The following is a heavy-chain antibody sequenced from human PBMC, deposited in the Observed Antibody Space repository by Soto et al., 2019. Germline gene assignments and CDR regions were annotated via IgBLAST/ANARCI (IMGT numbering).Heavy chain of an antibody. Sequence: GGSLRLSCAASGFTFSSYGMHWVRQAPGKGLEWVAVISYDGSNKYYADSVKGRFTISRDNSKNTLYLQMNSLRAEDTAVYYCAKGSKGLLFDYWGQGTLVTVSS. CDR1: GFTFSSYG. J-gene: IGHJ4*02. CDR2: ISYDGSNK. V-gene: IGHV3-30*18. CDR3: AKGSKGLLFDY.